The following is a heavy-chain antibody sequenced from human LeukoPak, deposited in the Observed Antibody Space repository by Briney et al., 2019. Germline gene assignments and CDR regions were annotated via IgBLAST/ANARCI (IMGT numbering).Heavy chain of an antibody. J-gene: IGHJ4*02. Sequence: GGSLRLSRAASVFTLDDYGMSWVRQAPAKGREWVSGTYWNGGSTGYTHSVKGRFTISRDNAKNTLYLQMNSLRAEDTDVFICARDPGYSYGSYYFDYWGRGTVVSVSS. V-gene: IGHV3-20*01. CDR3: ARDPGYSYGSYYFDY. CDR1: VFTLDDYG. D-gene: IGHD5-18*01. CDR2: TYWNGGST.